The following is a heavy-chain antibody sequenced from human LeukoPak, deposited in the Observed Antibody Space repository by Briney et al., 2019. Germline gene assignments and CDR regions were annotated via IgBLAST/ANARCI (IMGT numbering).Heavy chain of an antibody. D-gene: IGHD2-21*02. CDR2: INPKSGGT. CDR3: ASPYCGGDCYYYYGMDV. V-gene: IGHV1-2*02. J-gene: IGHJ6*02. CDR1: GGTFSSYA. Sequence: ASVKVSCKASGGTFSSYAISCVRQAPGQGLEWMGWINPKSGGTNYAQTFQGRVTMTSDTSISTAYMDLSRLRSDDTAVYYCASPYCGGDCYYYYGMDVWGQGTTVTVSS.